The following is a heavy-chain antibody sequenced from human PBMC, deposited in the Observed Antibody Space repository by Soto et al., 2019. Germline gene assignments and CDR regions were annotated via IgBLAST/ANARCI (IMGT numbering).Heavy chain of an antibody. Sequence: PGGSLRLSCAASGFKFSSYAMSWVRHAPGKGLEWVSLISATGGGTYYADSVKGRFTISRDNSHNTLYLQVHSLTAEDTAIYYCAKDRRAGGNSAFYFDFWGQGAQVTVSS. D-gene: IGHD3-16*01. CDR1: GFKFSSYA. CDR2: ISATGGGT. CDR3: AKDRRAGGNSAFYFDF. V-gene: IGHV3-23*01. J-gene: IGHJ4*02.